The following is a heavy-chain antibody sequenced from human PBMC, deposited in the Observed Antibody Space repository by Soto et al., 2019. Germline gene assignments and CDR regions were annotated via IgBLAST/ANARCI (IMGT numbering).Heavy chain of an antibody. CDR2: IYYSGST. V-gene: IGHV4-30-4*01. CDR3: ARVPTFVRYIDY. D-gene: IGHD2-8*01. CDR1: GGSISSGDYY. J-gene: IGHJ4*02. Sequence: SETLSLTCTVSGGSISSGDYYWSWIRQPPGKGLEWIGYIYYSGSTYYNPSLKSRVTISVDTSKNRFSLKLSSVTAADTAVYYCARVPTFVRYIDYWGQGTLVTVSS.